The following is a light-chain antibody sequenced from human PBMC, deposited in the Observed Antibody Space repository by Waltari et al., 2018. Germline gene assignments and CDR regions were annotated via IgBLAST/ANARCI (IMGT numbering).Light chain of an antibody. Sequence: DIVMTQSPDSLAVSLGERATINCKSSQSVLYSSNNKNYLAWYQQKPGQPPKLLIYWASTRESGVPDRFSGSGSGADFTLIISSLEPEDFAVYCHQRSNWPLTFGGGTKVEIK. CDR3: QRSNWPLT. V-gene: IGKV4-1*01. CDR1: QSVLYSSNNKNY. CDR2: WAS. J-gene: IGKJ4*01.